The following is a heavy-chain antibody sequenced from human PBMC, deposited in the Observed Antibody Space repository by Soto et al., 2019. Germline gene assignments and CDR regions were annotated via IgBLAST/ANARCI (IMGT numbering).Heavy chain of an antibody. D-gene: IGHD2-2*01. V-gene: IGHV1-2*02. CDR2: INPNSGGT. CDR1: GYTFTGYY. J-gene: IGHJ6*02. Sequence: QVQLVQSGAEVKKPGASVKVSCKASGYTFTGYYMHWVRQAPGQGLEWMGWINPNSGGTNYAQKFQGRVTMTRDTSISTAYMELSRLRSDDAAVYYCARAQDIVVVPAANPTDVWGQGTTVTVSS. CDR3: ARAQDIVVVPAANPTDV.